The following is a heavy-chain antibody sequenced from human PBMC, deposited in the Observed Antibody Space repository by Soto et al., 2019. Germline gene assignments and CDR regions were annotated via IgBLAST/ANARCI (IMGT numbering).Heavy chain of an antibody. CDR2: ISSSGNTI. CDR1: GFTFSDYY. Sequence: QVQLVESGGGLVQTSGSLRIACVASGFTFSDYYMSWVRQAPGKGLEWVSYISSSGNTIYYADVVKGRFTISRDNAKNSVYLQKNSLRAEDTALYFCSKMSSENYYDPMFSWGQGTLVTVSS. J-gene: IGHJ4*02. V-gene: IGHV3-11*01. CDR3: SKMSSENYYDPMFS. D-gene: IGHD3-22*01.